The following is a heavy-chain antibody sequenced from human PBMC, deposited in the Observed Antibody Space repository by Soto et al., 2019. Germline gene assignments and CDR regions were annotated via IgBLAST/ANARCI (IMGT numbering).Heavy chain of an antibody. CDR3: ARSPRDYYFDY. Sequence: PSETLSLTCTVTGGSISSGGYYWSWIRQHPGKGLEWIGYIYYSGSTYYNPSLKSRVTISVDTSKNQFSLKLSSVTAADTAVYYCARSPRDYYFDYWGQGTLVTVSS. J-gene: IGHJ4*02. CDR2: IYYSGST. V-gene: IGHV4-31*03. CDR1: GGSISSGGYY.